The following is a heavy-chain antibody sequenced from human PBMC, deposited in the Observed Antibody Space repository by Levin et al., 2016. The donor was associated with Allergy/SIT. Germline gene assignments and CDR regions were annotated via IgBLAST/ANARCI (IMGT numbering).Heavy chain of an antibody. CDR2: IYYGGGT. Sequence: SETLSLTCTVSGASIGGYYWSWIRQPPGKGLEWIGYIYYGGGTDYNPSLKSRVTISVDTSKNQFSLKVSSVTAADTATYYCARGGHDYYESTGYYFWGQGILVTVSS. D-gene: IGHD3-22*01. CDR3: ARGGHDYYESTGYYF. J-gene: IGHJ4*02. V-gene: IGHV4-59*13. CDR1: GASIGGYY.